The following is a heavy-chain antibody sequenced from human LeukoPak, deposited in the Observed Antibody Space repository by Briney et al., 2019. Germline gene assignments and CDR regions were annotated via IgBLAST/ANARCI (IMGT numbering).Heavy chain of an antibody. CDR2: ISSSSSYI. CDR1: GFTFSSYS. V-gene: IGHV3-21*01. J-gene: IGHJ3*02. Sequence: PGGSLRLSCAASGFTFSSYSMNWVRQAPGKGLEWVSSISSSSSYIYCADSVKGRFTISRDNAKNSLYLQMNSLRAEDTAVYYCARGGVEDIVVVVAANDAFDIWGQGTMVTVSS. D-gene: IGHD2-15*01. CDR3: ARGGVEDIVVVVAANDAFDI.